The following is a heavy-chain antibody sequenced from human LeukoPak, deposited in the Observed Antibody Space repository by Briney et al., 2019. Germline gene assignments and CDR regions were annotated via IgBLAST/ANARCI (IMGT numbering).Heavy chain of an antibody. D-gene: IGHD3-3*01. CDR2: MYTSGST. V-gene: IGHV4-4*09. CDR1: GGSISSYY. CDR3: ARQASDFWSGLMGFDP. Sequence: SETLSLTCTVSGGSISSYYWSWIRQPPGKGLEWIGYMYTSGSTNYNPSLKSRVTISVDTSRNQFSLKLSFVTAADTAVYYCARQASDFWSGLMGFDPWGQGTLVTVSS. J-gene: IGHJ5*02.